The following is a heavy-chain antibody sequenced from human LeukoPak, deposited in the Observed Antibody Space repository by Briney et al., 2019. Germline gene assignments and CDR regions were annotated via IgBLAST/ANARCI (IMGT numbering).Heavy chain of an antibody. CDR2: IYYSGST. J-gene: IGHJ4*02. CDR3: ARVSSSSRPNFDY. Sequence: SETLSLTCTVSGGSISNSSHYWGRIRQPPGKGLEWIGSIYYSGSTYYNPSLKSRVTISVDTSKSQFSLKLSSVTAADTAVYYCARVSSSSRPNFDYWGQGTLVTVSS. CDR1: GGSISNSSHY. D-gene: IGHD6-6*01. V-gene: IGHV4-39*01.